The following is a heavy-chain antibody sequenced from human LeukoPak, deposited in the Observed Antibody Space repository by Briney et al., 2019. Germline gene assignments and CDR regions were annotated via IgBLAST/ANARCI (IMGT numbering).Heavy chain of an antibody. CDR3: ARGSNSIYSSSWYYYGMDV. Sequence: ASVKVSCKASGYTFTSYGISWVRQAPGQGLEWMGWISAYNGNTNYAQKLQGRVTMTTDTSTSTAYMELSSLRSEDTAVYYCARGSNSIYSSSWYYYGMDVWGQGTTVTVSS. V-gene: IGHV1-18*01. D-gene: IGHD6-13*01. CDR1: GYTFTSYG. CDR2: ISAYNGNT. J-gene: IGHJ6*02.